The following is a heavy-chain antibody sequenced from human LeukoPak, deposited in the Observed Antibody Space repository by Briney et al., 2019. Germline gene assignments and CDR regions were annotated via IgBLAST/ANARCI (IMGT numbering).Heavy chain of an antibody. CDR2: INPNSGGT. Sequence: ASVKVSFKASGYTFTGYYMHWVRQAPGQGLEWMGWINPNSGGTNYAQKFQGRVTMTRDTSISTAYMELSRLRSDDTAVYYCARFTTSIAAAGYDNWGQGTLVTASS. J-gene: IGHJ4*02. V-gene: IGHV1-2*02. D-gene: IGHD6-13*01. CDR1: GYTFTGYY. CDR3: ARFTTSIAAAGYDN.